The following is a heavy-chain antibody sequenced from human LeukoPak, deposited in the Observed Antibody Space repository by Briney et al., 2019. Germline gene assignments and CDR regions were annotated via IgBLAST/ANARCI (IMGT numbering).Heavy chain of an antibody. Sequence: ASVKVSCKASGYTFTGYYMHWVRQAPGQGLEWMGRINPNSGGTNYAQKFQGRVTMTRDTSISTAYMELSRLRSDDTAVYYCAREGTYYYDSSGYGDAFDIWGQGTMVTVSS. V-gene: IGHV1-2*06. CDR1: GYTFTGYY. J-gene: IGHJ3*02. CDR3: AREGTYYYDSSGYGDAFDI. CDR2: INPNSGGT. D-gene: IGHD3-22*01.